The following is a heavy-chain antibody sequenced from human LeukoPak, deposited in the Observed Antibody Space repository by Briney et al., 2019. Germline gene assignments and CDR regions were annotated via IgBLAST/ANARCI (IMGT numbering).Heavy chain of an antibody. CDR2: ISYDGSNK. J-gene: IGHJ4*02. CDR1: GFTFSSYG. CDR3: AKELPGDGYKSGY. D-gene: IGHD5-24*01. V-gene: IGHV3-30*18. Sequence: GRSLRLSCAASGFTFSSYGMHWVRQAPGKGLEWVAVISYDGSNKYYADSVKGRFTISRDNSKNTLYLQMNSLRAEDTAVYYCAKELPGDGYKSGYWGQGTLVTVSS.